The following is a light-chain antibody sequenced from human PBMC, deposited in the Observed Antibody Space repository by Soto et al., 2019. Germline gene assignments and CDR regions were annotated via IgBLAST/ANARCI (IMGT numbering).Light chain of an antibody. CDR2: DAS. Sequence: DIQMTQSPSTLSASVGDRVTVTCRASQTIGSWLAWYQQKPGRAPKLLIFDASSLESGVPSRFSRNRSGTEFTLTISGLQPDDFESYYCQQYNSYSGMFGQGTKVDIK. CDR3: QQYNSYSGM. J-gene: IGKJ1*01. V-gene: IGKV1-5*01. CDR1: QTIGSW.